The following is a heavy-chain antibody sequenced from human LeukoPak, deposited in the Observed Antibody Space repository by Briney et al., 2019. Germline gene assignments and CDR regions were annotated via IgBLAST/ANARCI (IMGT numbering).Heavy chain of an antibody. D-gene: IGHD3-3*01. CDR3: ARGITIFGVVTKDWFDP. CDR1: GYTFTSYY. J-gene: IGHJ5*02. V-gene: IGHV1-46*01. Sequence: ASVKVSCKASGYTFTSYYMHWVRQAPGQGLEWMGIIKPSGGSTSYAQKFQGRITMTRDTSTSTVYMELSSLRSEDTAVYYCARGITIFGVVTKDWFDPWGQGTLVTVSS. CDR2: IKPSGGST.